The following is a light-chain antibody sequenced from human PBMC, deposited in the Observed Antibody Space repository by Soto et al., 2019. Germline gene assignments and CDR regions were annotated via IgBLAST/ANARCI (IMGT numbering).Light chain of an antibody. V-gene: IGKV3-20*01. J-gene: IGKJ1*01. CDR1: QSVSTNF. CDR3: QQYGRTSWT. Sequence: EIVLTQSPGTLSLSPGEGATLSYRASQSVSTNFFAWYQQNPGQAPRLLIYGASTRATGIPDRFSGSGSGTDFTLTISRLEPEDFAVYYCQQYGRTSWTFGQGTKVEIK. CDR2: GAS.